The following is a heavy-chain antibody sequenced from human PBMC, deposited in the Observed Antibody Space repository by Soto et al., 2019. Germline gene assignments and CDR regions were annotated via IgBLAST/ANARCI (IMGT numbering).Heavy chain of an antibody. CDR1: GFTFSEFA. CDR2: ISGGGDAT. J-gene: IGHJ2*01. Sequence: EVQLLESGGGLVQPGGSLTLSCAASGFTFSEFAMNWVRQAPGQGLEWVSGISGGGDATFYADSVKGRFTISRVQSKNTVYLQINGLRADDTAVYYCVKKIAGTTTSGAYWSFDLWGRGTLVTVSS. D-gene: IGHD1-26*01. V-gene: IGHV3-23*01. CDR3: VKKIAGTTTSGAYWSFDL.